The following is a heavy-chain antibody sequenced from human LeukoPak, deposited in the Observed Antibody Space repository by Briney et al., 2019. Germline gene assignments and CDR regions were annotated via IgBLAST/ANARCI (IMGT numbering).Heavy chain of an antibody. CDR2: ISAYNGNT. V-gene: IGHV1-18*01. J-gene: IGHJ5*02. CDR3: ARDKRFLEWLPNWFDP. CDR1: GYTFTSYG. Sequence: ASVKVSCKASGYTFTSYGISWVRQAPGQGLEWMGWISAYNGNTNYAQKLQGRVTMTTDTSTSTAYMELRSLRSDDTAVYYRARDKRFLEWLPNWFDPWGQGTLVTVSS. D-gene: IGHD3-3*01.